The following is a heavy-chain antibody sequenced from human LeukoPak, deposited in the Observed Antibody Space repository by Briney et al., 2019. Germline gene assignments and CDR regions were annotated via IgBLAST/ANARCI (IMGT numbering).Heavy chain of an antibody. CDR3: ARAPYSYTSGSKPIDY. J-gene: IGHJ4*02. Sequence: GASVKVSCKASGYTFTGYYMHWVRQAPGQGLEWMGIINPSGGSTSYTQKFQGRVTMTRDMSTSTVYMELSSLRSEDTAVYYCARAPYSYTSGSKPIDYWGQGTLVTVSS. CDR1: GYTFTGYY. D-gene: IGHD6-19*01. CDR2: INPSGGST. V-gene: IGHV1-46*01.